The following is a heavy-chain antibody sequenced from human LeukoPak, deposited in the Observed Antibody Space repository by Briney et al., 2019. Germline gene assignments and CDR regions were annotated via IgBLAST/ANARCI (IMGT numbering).Heavy chain of an antibody. V-gene: IGHV3-48*03. CDR2: ISSSGSTI. D-gene: IGHD5-18*01. Sequence: GGSLRLSCAASGFTFSSYEMNWVRQAPGKGLEWVSYISSSGSTIYYADSVKGRFTISRDNAKNSLYLQMNSLRAEDTAVYYCARDRDSYGYLDYWGQGTLVTVSS. J-gene: IGHJ4*02. CDR3: ARDRDSYGYLDY. CDR1: GFTFSSYE.